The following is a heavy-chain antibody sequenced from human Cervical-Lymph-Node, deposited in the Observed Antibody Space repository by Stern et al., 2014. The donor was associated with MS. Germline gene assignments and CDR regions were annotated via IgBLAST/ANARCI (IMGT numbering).Heavy chain of an antibody. CDR1: GYSFTSYY. CDR3: ARDGMTAATYYFDF. D-gene: IGHD6-13*01. Sequence: VQLVQSGAEVKQPVASVKVSCKASGYSFTSYYMHWVRQVPGQGLELMGIINPSGGRTNYAQKFQDRVTMTRDTSTSTVYMEMSSLRSEDTALYYCARDGMTAATYYFDFWGQGTVVTVSS. CDR2: INPSGGRT. J-gene: IGHJ4*02. V-gene: IGHV1-46*01.